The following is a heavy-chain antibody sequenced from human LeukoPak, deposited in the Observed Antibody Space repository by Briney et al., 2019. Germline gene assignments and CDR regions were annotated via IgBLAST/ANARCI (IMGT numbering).Heavy chain of an antibody. CDR2: ISGSGGST. J-gene: IGHJ5*02. V-gene: IGHV3-23*01. Sequence: GGSLRLSCAASGFTFSSYAMSWVRQAPGKGLEWVSAISGSGGSTYYADSVKGRFTISRDNSKNTLYLQMNSLRAEDTAVYYRESAGVGGVADTFWGCVLDPGGQNPGHRLF. CDR3: ESAGVGGVADTFWGCVLDP. D-gene: IGHD2-15*01. CDR1: GFTFSSYA.